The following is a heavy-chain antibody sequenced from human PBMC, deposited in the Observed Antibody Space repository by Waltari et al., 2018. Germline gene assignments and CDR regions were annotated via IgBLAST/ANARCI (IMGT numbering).Heavy chain of an antibody. J-gene: IGHJ4*02. D-gene: IGHD6-13*01. CDR3: ARDHGRTAAAGPLAD. V-gene: IGHV1-69*04. Sequence: QVQLVQSGAEVKKPGSSVKVSCKASGGTFSSYAISWVRPAPGQGLEWMGGIIPILGIANYAQKFQGRVTITADESTSTAYMELSSLRSEDTAVYYCARDHGRTAAAGPLADWGQGTLVTVSS. CDR1: GGTFSSYA. CDR2: IIPILGIA.